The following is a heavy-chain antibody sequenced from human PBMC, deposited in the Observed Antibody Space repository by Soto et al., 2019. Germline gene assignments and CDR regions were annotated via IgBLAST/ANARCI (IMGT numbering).Heavy chain of an antibody. CDR1: GFTFSTYW. Sequence: EVQLVESGGGLVQPGGSLRLSCAASGFTFSTYWMTWVRQAPGKGLEWVASINRDGSENYYVDSVKGRFTISRDNAKNSLDLQMDSLRAEDTAVFYCARGHYQLKRWGQGTLVTVSS. CDR2: INRDGSEN. J-gene: IGHJ4*02. D-gene: IGHD2-2*01. V-gene: IGHV3-7*01. CDR3: ARGHYQLKR.